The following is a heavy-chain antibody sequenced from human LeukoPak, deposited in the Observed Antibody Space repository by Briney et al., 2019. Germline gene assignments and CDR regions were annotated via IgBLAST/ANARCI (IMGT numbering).Heavy chain of an antibody. CDR1: GGSFSGYY. Sequence: PSETLSLTCAVYGGSFSGYYWSWIRQPPGKGLEWIGEINHSGSTNYNPSLKSRVTISVDTSKNQFSLKLSSVTAADTAVYYCATGYYYDSSGYYYEDYWGQGTLVTVSS. CDR2: INHSGST. J-gene: IGHJ4*02. D-gene: IGHD3-22*01. V-gene: IGHV4-34*01. CDR3: ATGYYYDSSGYYYEDY.